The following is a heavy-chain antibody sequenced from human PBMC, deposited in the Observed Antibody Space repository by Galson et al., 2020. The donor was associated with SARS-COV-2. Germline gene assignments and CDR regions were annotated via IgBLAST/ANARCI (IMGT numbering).Heavy chain of an antibody. D-gene: IGHD4-17*01. CDR3: ARVGHDLNYGDSDYYYYGMDV. CDR2: FYYSVST. V-gene: IGHV4-59*01. J-gene: IGHJ6*02. CDR1: GGSISTYY. Sequence: SETLSLTCTVSGGSISTYYWSWIRQPPGKGLEWIGSFYYSVSTNYNPSLKSRVTILVDTSKNQFSLRLSSATAADTAVYYCARVGHDLNYGDSDYYYYGMDVWGQGTTVTVSS.